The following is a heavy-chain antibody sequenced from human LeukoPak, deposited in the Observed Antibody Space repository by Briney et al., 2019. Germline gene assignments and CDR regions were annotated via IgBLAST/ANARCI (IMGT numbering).Heavy chain of an antibody. Sequence: PSETLSLTCTVSGGSISSYYWSWIRQPPGKGLEWIGYIYYSGSTNYNPSLKSRVTISVDTSKNQFSLKLSSVTAADTAVYYCARRDRQHFDYWGQGTLVTASS. V-gene: IGHV4-59*01. CDR1: GGSISSYY. J-gene: IGHJ4*02. D-gene: IGHD2-21*01. CDR3: ARRDRQHFDY. CDR2: IYYSGST.